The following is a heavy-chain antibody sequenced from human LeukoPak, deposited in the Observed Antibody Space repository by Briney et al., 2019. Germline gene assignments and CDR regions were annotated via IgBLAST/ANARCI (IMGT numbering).Heavy chain of an antibody. CDR1: GFTFSSSW. Sequence: GGSLRLSCAASGFTFSSSWMHWVRQAPGKGLVWVSRINHDGSTTNYVDSVKGRSTISRDNAKNTLYLQMNSLRAEDTAVFYCVRDRYYGMDVWGQGTTVTVSS. CDR3: VRDRYYGMDV. J-gene: IGHJ6*02. CDR2: INHDGSTT. V-gene: IGHV3-74*01.